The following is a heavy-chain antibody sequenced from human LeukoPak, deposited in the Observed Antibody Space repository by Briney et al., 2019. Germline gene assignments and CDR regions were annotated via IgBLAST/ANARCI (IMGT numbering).Heavy chain of an antibody. CDR1: GGTFSSYA. J-gene: IGHJ6*02. CDR2: ISAYNGNT. D-gene: IGHD1-1*01. Sequence: GASVKVSCKASGGTFSSYAISWVRQAPGQGLEWMGWISAYNGNTNYAQKLQGRVTMTTDTSTSTAYMELRSLRSDDTAVYYCARTTDYYYYGMDVWGQGTTVTVSS. V-gene: IGHV1-18*01. CDR3: ARTTDYYYYGMDV.